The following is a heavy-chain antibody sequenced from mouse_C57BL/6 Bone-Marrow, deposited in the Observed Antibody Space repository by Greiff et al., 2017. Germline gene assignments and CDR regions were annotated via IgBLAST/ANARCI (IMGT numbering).Heavy chain of an antibody. J-gene: IGHJ2*01. Sequence: VQLQQPGAELVKPGASVKLSCKASGYTFTSYWMQWVKQRPGQGLEWIGEIDPSDSYTNYNQKFKGKATLTVDTSSSTAYMQLSSLTSEDSAVYYCARHYGRDYWGQGTTLTVSS. CDR1: GYTFTSYW. CDR2: IDPSDSYT. D-gene: IGHD1-1*01. V-gene: IGHV1-50*01. CDR3: ARHYGRDY.